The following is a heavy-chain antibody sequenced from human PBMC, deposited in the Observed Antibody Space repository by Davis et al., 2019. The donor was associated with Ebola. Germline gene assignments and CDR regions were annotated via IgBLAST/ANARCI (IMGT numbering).Heavy chain of an antibody. CDR1: AYTFTSYA. CDR2: INAGNGNT. J-gene: IGHJ3*02. D-gene: IGHD5-18*01. Sequence: ASVKVSCKASAYTFTSYAMHWVRQAPGQRLEWMGWINAGNGNTKYSQKFQGRVTITRDTSASTAYMELRSLRTEETAVYYCARVHGYSYGWRVGTQDAFDIWGQGTMVTVSS. CDR3: ARVHGYSYGWRVGTQDAFDI. V-gene: IGHV1-3*01.